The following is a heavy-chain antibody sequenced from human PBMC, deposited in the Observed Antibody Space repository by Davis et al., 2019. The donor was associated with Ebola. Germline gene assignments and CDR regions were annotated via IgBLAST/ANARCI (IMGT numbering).Heavy chain of an antibody. CDR2: ISYNSDNV. CDR3: AKDTAEIGMTGPGGVDH. V-gene: IGHV3-9*01. Sequence: GGSLRLSCVGSGFMFGDYAMQWVRQTPGRGLEWVAGISYNSDNVHYADSVKSRFIISRDNAKKSLYLQMNSLRPEDTARYYCAKDTAEIGMTGPGGVDHWGQGSLVFVS. CDR1: GFMFGDYA. J-gene: IGHJ5*02. D-gene: IGHD3-9*01.